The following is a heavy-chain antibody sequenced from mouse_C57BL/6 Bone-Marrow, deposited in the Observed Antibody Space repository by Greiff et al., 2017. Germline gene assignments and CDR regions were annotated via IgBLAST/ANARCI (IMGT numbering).Heavy chain of an antibody. CDR3: TTAITTGVYWYFDV. V-gene: IGHV14-4*01. J-gene: IGHJ1*03. CDR1: GFNIKDDY. CDR2: IDPENGDT. Sequence: DVQLQESGAELVRPGASVKLSCTASGFNIKDDYMHWVKQRPEQGLEWIGWIDPENGDTEYASKFQGKATITADTSSNTAYLQLSSLTSEDTAVYYCTTAITTGVYWYFDVWGTGTTVTVSS. D-gene: IGHD2-4*01.